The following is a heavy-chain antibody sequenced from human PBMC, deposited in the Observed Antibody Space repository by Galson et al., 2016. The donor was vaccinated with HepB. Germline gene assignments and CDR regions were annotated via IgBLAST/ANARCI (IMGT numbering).Heavy chain of an antibody. CDR3: VKVGHYWGDFDY. Sequence: SLRLSCAASGFTFSYHGMHWVRQAPGKGLEWVAVISYDGRKTYYADFVKGRFTICRDTSKKTLYLQMNSLRPEDTAIYYCVKVGHYWGDFDYWGQGTLVTVSS. J-gene: IGHJ4*02. CDR1: GFTFSYHG. V-gene: IGHV3-30*18. CDR2: ISYDGRKT. D-gene: IGHD7-27*01.